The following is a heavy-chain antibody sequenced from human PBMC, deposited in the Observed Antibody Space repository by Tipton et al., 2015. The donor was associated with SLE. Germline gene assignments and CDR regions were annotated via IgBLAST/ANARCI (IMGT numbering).Heavy chain of an antibody. CDR2: INHSGST. J-gene: IGHJ2*01. V-gene: IGHV4-34*01. CDR1: GGSFTMYY. Sequence: TLSLTCAVSGGSFTMYYWSWIRQSPGKGLEWIGEINHSGSTNYNPSLKARVTLSADTSKNQVSLRLSSVTAADTAVFYCARDPGIAAAGNFWYFDLWGRGTLVTVSS. CDR3: ARDPGIAAAGNFWYFDL. D-gene: IGHD6-13*01.